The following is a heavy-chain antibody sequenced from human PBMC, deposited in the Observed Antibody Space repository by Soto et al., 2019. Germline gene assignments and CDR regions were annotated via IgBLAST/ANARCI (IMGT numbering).Heavy chain of an antibody. V-gene: IGHV1-69*13. Sequence: SVKVSCKASGVTFSSYAISWVRQAPGQELEWMGGIIPLFGTANYAQKFQGRVTITADESTSTAYMELSSLRSEDTAVYYCARLMVRELYYFDYWGQGTLVPVS. J-gene: IGHJ4*02. CDR2: IIPLFGTA. CDR3: ARLMVRELYYFDY. D-gene: IGHD3-10*01. CDR1: GVTFSSYA.